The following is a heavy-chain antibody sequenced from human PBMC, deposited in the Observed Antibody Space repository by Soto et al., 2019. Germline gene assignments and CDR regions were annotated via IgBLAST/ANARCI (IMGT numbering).Heavy chain of an antibody. D-gene: IGHD3-22*01. CDR2: LCGTAST. J-gene: IGHJ4*02. Sequence: GGSLRLSSAASGFTFSEGAMARVSQAPGKALERVLALCGTASTYAAHSVTGRFTISRDNSESTLYLQMDNLRAEDTATCYCAKWHTNNFDSLAFAGFDWWGQGTQVTVSS. CDR3: AKWHTNNFDSLAFAGFDW. CDR1: GFTFSEGA. V-gene: IGHV3-23*05.